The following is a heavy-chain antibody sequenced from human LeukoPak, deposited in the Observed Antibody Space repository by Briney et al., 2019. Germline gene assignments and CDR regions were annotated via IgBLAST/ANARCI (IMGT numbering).Heavy chain of an antibody. CDR3: ARRYDFWSGYREFDY. J-gene: IGHJ4*02. CDR1: GYSFTSYW. D-gene: IGHD3-3*01. Sequence: GESLKISCKGSGYSFTSYWICWVRQMPGEGLEWMGIIYPGDSDTRYSPSFQGQVTISADKSIRTAYLQWSSLKASDTAMYYCARRYDFWSGYREFDYWGQGTLVTVSS. V-gene: IGHV5-51*01. CDR2: IYPGDSDT.